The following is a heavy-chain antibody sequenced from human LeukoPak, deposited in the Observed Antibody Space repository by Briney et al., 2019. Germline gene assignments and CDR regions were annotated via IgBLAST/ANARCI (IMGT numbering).Heavy chain of an antibody. CDR1: GFTFSSYA. Sequence: GGSLRLSCAASGFTFSSYAMSWVRQAPGKGLEWVSAISGSGGSTYNADSVKGRFTISRDNSKNTLYLQMNSLRAEDTAVYYCAKDDTYYYGSGSAKDYWGQGTLVTVSS. CDR2: ISGSGGST. CDR3: AKDDTYYYGSGSAKDY. V-gene: IGHV3-23*01. J-gene: IGHJ4*02. D-gene: IGHD3-10*01.